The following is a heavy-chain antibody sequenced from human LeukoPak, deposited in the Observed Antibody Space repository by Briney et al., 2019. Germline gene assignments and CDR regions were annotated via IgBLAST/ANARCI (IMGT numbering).Heavy chain of an antibody. Sequence: TFXXXAISWVRQXXGQGLEWMGRIIPILGIANYAQTLQGRVTITAEKSTSTAYMELSSLRSEDTAVYYCARDPLGYCTNGVCYDFDYWGQGTLVTVSS. D-gene: IGHD2-8*01. V-gene: IGHV1-69*04. CDR1: TFXXXA. J-gene: IGHJ4*02. CDR3: ARDPLGYCTNGVCYDFDY. CDR2: IIPILGIA.